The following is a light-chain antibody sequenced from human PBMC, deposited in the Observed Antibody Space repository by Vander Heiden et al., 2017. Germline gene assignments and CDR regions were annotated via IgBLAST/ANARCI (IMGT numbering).Light chain of an antibody. Sequence: DIQMTHSPASLSASVGERVTITCRASQSISIYLNWYQQTPGKVPKLLIFAASSWESGVPSRFSGSGSGADFTLTISSLQPEDFATYYCQQSDNTPHTFGQGTKLEIK. CDR3: QQSDNTPHT. J-gene: IGKJ2*01. V-gene: IGKV1-39*01. CDR1: QSISIY. CDR2: AAS.